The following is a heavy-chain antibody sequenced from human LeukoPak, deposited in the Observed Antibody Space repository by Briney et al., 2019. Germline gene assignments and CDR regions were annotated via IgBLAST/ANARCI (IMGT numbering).Heavy chain of an antibody. D-gene: IGHD3-3*01. CDR2: MNPNSGNT. CDR1: GYTFTSYD. Sequence: ASVKVSCKASGYTFTSYDINWVRQAAGQGLEWMGWMNPNSGNTDYAQKFQGRVTITRNTSISTAYMELSSLRSEDTAVYYCARSFFGAMGYFQHWGQGTLVTVSS. CDR3: ARSFFGAMGYFQH. J-gene: IGHJ1*01. V-gene: IGHV1-8*03.